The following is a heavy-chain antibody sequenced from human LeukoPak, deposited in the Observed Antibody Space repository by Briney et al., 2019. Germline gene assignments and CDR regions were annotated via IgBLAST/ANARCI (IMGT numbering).Heavy chain of an antibody. CDR3: ARKYDFWSAYSDY. CDR2: ISSGNTYI. D-gene: IGHD3-3*01. CDR1: GFTFSSYS. J-gene: IGHJ4*02. Sequence: PGGSLRLSCAASGFTFSSYSMNWVRQAPGKGLEWVSSISSGNTYIYYADSVKGRFTISRDNTKNSLYLQMNSLRAEDTAEYYCARKYDFWSAYSDYWGQGTLVTVSS. V-gene: IGHV3-21*01.